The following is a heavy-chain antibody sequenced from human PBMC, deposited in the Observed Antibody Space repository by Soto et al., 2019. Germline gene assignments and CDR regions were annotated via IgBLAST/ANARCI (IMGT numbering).Heavy chain of an antibody. CDR2: IYYSGST. D-gene: IGHD2-21*02. J-gene: IGHJ6*02. V-gene: IGHV4-31*03. CDR3: ARVCGGDCRHGMDD. Sequence: QVQLQESGPGLVKPSQTLSLTCTVSGGSISSGGYYWSWIRQHPGKGLEWIGYIYYSGSTYYNPSLQSRVTISVDTSKNQFSLRLSSVTAADTAVYYCARVCGGDCRHGMDDCGQGTTVTVSS. CDR1: GGSISSGGYY.